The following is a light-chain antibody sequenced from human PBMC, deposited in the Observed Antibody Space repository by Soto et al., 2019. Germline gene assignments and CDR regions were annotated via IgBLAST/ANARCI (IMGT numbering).Light chain of an antibody. CDR1: QSVSSY. Sequence: EIVLTQSPGTLSLSPGERATLSCRASQSVSSYLAWYQRKPGQAPRLLIYGASSRAIGIPDRLSGSGSGTDFTLTISRLEPEDFAVYYCQQYGGSPLTFGQGTKVEIK. V-gene: IGKV3-20*01. CDR2: GAS. CDR3: QQYGGSPLT. J-gene: IGKJ1*01.